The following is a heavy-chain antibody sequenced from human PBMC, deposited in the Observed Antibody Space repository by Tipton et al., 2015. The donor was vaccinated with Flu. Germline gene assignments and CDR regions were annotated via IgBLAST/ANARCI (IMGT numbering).Heavy chain of an antibody. J-gene: IGHJ4*02. CDR1: GDSISRGSYY. D-gene: IGHD3-22*01. CDR3: ARIYDSSGIDY. CDR2: IYTNANT. Sequence: TLSLTCTVSGDSISRGSYYYNWIRQPAGEGLEWIGRIYTNANTNYKASLKSRVTISIDRSKNQFSLKLSSVTAADTAVYYCARIYDSSGIDYWGQGTLVTVSS. V-gene: IGHV4-61*02.